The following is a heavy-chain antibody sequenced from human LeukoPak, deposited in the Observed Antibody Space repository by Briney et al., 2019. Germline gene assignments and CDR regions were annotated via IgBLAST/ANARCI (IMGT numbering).Heavy chain of an antibody. J-gene: IGHJ4*02. D-gene: IGHD1-7*01. CDR1: GFTFSSSA. CDR3: ARDPMATTELRD. V-gene: IGHV3-30-3*01. Sequence: QAGGSLRLSCAASGFTFSSSAMSWVRQAPGKGLEWVAVISYDGSNKYYADPVKGRFTISRDNSKNTLYLQMNSLRAEDTAVYYCARDPMATTELRDWGQGTLVTVSS. CDR2: ISYDGSNK.